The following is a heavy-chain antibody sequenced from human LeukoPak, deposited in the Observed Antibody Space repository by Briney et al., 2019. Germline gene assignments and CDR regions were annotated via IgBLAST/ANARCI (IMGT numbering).Heavy chain of an antibody. CDR1: GFTFSSYG. CDR3: ARYTAVSSPGAFDV. CDR2: IKQNGAEE. V-gene: IGHV3-7*03. J-gene: IGHJ3*01. D-gene: IGHD4-17*01. Sequence: GGSLRLSCAASGFTFSSYGMHWVRQAPGKGLEWVANIKQNGAEEYYMDSVKGRFTISRDNAKNSLYLQMNSLRAEDTAVYYCARYTAVSSPGAFDVWGQGTTVTVSS.